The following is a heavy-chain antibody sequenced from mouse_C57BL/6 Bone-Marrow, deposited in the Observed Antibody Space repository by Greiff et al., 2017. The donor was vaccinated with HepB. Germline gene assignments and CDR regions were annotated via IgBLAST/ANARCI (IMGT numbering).Heavy chain of an antibody. CDR3: ARPNITTVVSY. D-gene: IGHD1-1*01. J-gene: IGHJ3*01. CDR2: ISSGGSYT. V-gene: IGHV5-6*01. CDR1: GFTFSSYG. Sequence: EVQGVESGGDLVKPGGSLKLSCAASGFTFSSYGMSWVRQTPDKRLEWVATISSGGSYTYYPDSVKGRFTISRDNAKNTLYLQMSSLKSEDTAMYYCARPNITTVVSYWGQGTLVTVSA.